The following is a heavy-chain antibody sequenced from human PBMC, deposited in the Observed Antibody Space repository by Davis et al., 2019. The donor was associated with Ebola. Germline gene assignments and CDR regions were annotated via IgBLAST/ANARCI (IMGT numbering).Heavy chain of an antibody. CDR2: ISYDGSNK. CDR1: GFTFSSSW. J-gene: IGHJ6*02. CDR3: ARENYGMDV. V-gene: IGHV3-30-3*01. Sequence: GESLKISCAASGFTFSSSWMTWVRQAPGKGLEWVAVISYDGSNKYYADSVRGRFTISRDNSKNTLYLRMDSLRSEDTAVYYCARENYGMDVWGQGTTVTVSS.